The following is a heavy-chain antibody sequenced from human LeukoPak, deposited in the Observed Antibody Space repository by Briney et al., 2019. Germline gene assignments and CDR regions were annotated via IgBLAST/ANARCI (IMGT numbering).Heavy chain of an antibody. D-gene: IGHD3-10*01. CDR1: GGSISSSSYY. J-gene: IGHJ4*02. CDR2: IYYSGST. V-gene: IGHV4-39*01. Sequence: SETLSLTCTVSGGSISSSSYYWGWIRQPPGKGLEWIGTIYYSGSTYYNPSLKSRVTISVDTSKNQFSLKLSSVTAADTAVYYCARQSLSGRAFDYWRQGTLVTVSS. CDR3: ARQSLSGRAFDY.